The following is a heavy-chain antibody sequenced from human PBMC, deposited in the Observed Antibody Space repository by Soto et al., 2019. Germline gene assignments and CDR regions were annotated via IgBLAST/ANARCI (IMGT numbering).Heavy chain of an antibody. J-gene: IGHJ5*02. D-gene: IGHD5-12*01. CDR1: GGTFSSYA. CDR2: MNPNSGNT. CDR3: ARGPGATATRTVGP. Sequence: QVQLVQSGAEVKKPGSSVKVSCKASGGTFSSYAISWVRQAPGQGLEWMGWMNPNSGNTGYAQKFQGRVTMTRNTSISTAYMELSSLRSEDTAVYYCARGPGATATRTVGPWGQGTLVTVSS. V-gene: IGHV1-8*02.